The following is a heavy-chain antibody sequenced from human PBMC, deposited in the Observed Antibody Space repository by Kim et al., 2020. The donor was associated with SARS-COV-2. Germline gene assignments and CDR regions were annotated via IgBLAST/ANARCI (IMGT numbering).Heavy chain of an antibody. V-gene: IGHV4-39*01. CDR2: IYYIGST. J-gene: IGHJ4*02. CDR3: ARHDPQWLRFEGYFDY. Sequence: SETLSLTCTVAGGSISSSSYYWGWIRQPPGKGLEWIGSIYYIGSTYYKPSLKSRVTISVDTSENQFSLKLSSVTAADTAVYYCARHDPQWLRFEGYFDYLGQGTLVTASS. D-gene: IGHD5-12*01. CDR1: GGSISSSSYY.